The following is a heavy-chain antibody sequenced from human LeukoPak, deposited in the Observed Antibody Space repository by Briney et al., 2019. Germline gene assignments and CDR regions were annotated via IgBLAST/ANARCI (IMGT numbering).Heavy chain of an antibody. V-gene: IGHV4-31*03. CDR2: IYYSGST. Sequence: SETLSLTCTVSGGSISSGGYYWSRIRQHPGKGLEWIGHIYYSGSTYYNPSLKSRVTISVDTSKNQFSLKLSSVTAADTAVYYCARTLRGYSYGLFDYWGQGTLVTVSS. J-gene: IGHJ4*02. CDR1: GGSISSGGYY. D-gene: IGHD5-18*01. CDR3: ARTLRGYSYGLFDY.